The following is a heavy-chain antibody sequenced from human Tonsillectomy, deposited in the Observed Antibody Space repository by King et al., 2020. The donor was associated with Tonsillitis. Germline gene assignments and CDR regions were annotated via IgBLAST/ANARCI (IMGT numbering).Heavy chain of an antibody. CDR1: GGSISSYY. Sequence: QLQESGPGLVKPSETLSLTCTVSGGSISSYYWSWIRQPPGKGLEWIGYIYYSGSTNYNPSLKSRVTISVDTSKNQFSLKLSSVTAADTAVYYCARAMDRGVIAPGYFDYWGQGTLVTVSS. D-gene: IGHD3-10*01. V-gene: IGHV4-59*01. CDR3: ARAMDRGVIAPGYFDY. CDR2: IYYSGST. J-gene: IGHJ4*02.